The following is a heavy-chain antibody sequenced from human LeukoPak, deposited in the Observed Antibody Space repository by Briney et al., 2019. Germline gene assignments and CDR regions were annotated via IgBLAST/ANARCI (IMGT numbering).Heavy chain of an antibody. CDR2: INWNSDSI. D-gene: IGHD5-12*01. CDR3: AINGGGDSGYGNFDY. Sequence: GGSLRLSCAVSGFTFDDYAMHWVRQVPGKGQEWVSGINWNSDSIGYADSVKGRFTTSRDNAKNSLYLQMNSLRAEDTAFYYCAINGGGDSGYGNFDYWGQGTLVTVSS. J-gene: IGHJ4*02. CDR1: GFTFDDYA. V-gene: IGHV3-9*01.